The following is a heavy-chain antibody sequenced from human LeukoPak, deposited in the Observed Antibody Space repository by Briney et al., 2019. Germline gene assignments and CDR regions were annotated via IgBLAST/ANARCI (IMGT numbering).Heavy chain of an antibody. CDR3: ARSLPYGTTWYGRSDF. CDR1: GFPFNACW. CDR2: IRQDGDTK. V-gene: IGHV3-7*03. Sequence: GGSLRLSCAASGFPFNACWMTWVRQAPGKGLEWVANIRQDGDTKYYVDSVKGRFTISRDNAMNSLYLQMNSLRAEDTATYYCARSLPYGTTWYGRSDFWGQGTLVTVSS. J-gene: IGHJ4*02. D-gene: IGHD6-13*01.